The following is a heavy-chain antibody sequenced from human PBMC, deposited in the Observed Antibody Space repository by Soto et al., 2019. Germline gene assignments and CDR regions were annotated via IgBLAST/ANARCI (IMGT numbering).Heavy chain of an antibody. CDR3: ARETTRGYSYGALDY. CDR1: GFTFSSYG. CDR2: IRYDGSNK. V-gene: IGHV3-33*01. J-gene: IGHJ4*02. D-gene: IGHD5-18*01. Sequence: QVQLVESGGGVVQPGRSLRLSCAASGFTFSSYGMHWVRQAPGKGLEWVAVIRYDGSNKYYADSVKGRFTISRDNSKNTLYLQMNSLRAEDTAVYYCARETTRGYSYGALDYWGQGTLVTVSS.